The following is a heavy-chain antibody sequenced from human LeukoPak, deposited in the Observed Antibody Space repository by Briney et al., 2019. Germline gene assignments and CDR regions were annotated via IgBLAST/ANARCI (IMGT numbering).Heavy chain of an antibody. Sequence: PSETLSLTCTVSGGSISSYYWSWIRQPPGKGLEWIGYIYYSGSTNYNPSLKSRVTISVDTSKNQFPLKLSSVTAADTAVYYCARLGSSWRLDYWGQGTLVTVSS. D-gene: IGHD6-13*01. CDR1: GGSISSYY. V-gene: IGHV4-59*08. CDR2: IYYSGST. CDR3: ARLGSSWRLDY. J-gene: IGHJ4*02.